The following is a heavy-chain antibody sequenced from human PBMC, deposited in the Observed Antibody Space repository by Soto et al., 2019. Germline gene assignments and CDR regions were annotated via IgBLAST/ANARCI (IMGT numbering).Heavy chain of an antibody. D-gene: IGHD2-15*01. V-gene: IGHV3-7*01. J-gene: IGHJ5*02. CDR1: GFTFSSYW. CDR2: IKQDGSEK. Sequence: GGSLRLSCAASGFTFSSYWMSWVRQAPGKGLEWVANIKQDGSEKYYVDSGKGRFTISRDNAKNSLYLQMNSMRAEDTAVHYCARDHPGDCSGGSCYFKRTQQNNWFDPWGQGTLVTVSS. CDR3: ARDHPGDCSGGSCYFKRTQQNNWFDP.